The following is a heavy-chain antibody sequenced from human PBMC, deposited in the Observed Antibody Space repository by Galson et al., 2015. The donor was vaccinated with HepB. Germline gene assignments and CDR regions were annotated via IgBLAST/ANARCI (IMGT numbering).Heavy chain of an antibody. CDR1: GGIFNNYG. J-gene: IGHJ4*02. CDR2: IIPIFRTA. Sequence: SVKVSCKASGGIFNNYGISWVRQAPGQGLEWMGGIIPIFRTAKYAQKFQGRVTIIADESTTTAYLELSSLRSEDTAMYYCARADLQYCSSSCHYYFDYWGQGTLVTVSS. D-gene: IGHD2-2*01. CDR3: ARADLQYCSSSCHYYFDY. V-gene: IGHV1-69*13.